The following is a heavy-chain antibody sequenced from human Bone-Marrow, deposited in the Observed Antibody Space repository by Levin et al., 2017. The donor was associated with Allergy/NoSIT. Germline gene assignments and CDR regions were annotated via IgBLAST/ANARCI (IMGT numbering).Heavy chain of an antibody. J-gene: IGHJ6*02. D-gene: IGHD2-2*01. CDR2: ISSTGEST. V-gene: IGHV3-23*01. CDR3: AKMKLDIVVVPTALAPYYYYGMDV. CDR1: GFMFSIKA. Sequence: SCSASGFMFSIKAMSWVRQSPGKGLEWVSGISSTGESTYYADSVKGRFTISRDNSKNTLYLQMNSLRAEDTAVYYCAKMKLDIVVVPTALAPYYYYGMDVWGQGTAVTVSS.